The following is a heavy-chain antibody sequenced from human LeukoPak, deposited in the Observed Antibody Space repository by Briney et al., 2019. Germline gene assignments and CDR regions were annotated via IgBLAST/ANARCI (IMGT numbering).Heavy chain of an antibody. D-gene: IGHD3-22*01. Sequence: PGGSLRLSCAASGFTVSSNYMSWVRQAPGKGLEWVSVIYSGGSTYYADSVKGRFTISRDNSKNTLYLQMNSLRAEDTAVYYCARAARWAYDSSGYSDYWGQGTLVTVSS. CDR1: GFTVSSNY. CDR2: IYSGGST. V-gene: IGHV3-66*01. CDR3: ARAARWAYDSSGYSDY. J-gene: IGHJ4*02.